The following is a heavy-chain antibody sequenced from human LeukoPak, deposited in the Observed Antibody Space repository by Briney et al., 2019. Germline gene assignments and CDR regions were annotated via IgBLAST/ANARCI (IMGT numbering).Heavy chain of an antibody. CDR3: ARVNRMVPGYCSGGTCPGDY. D-gene: IGHD2-15*01. J-gene: IGHJ4*02. Sequence: GGSLRLSCAASGFTFSSYGMNWVRQAPGKGLEWVSYIGYSSSTIYYADSVKGRFTISRDNAKNSLYLQMNSLRAEDTAVYYCARVNRMVPGYCSGGTCPGDYWGQGTLVTVSS. CDR1: GFTFSSYG. V-gene: IGHV3-48*01. CDR2: IGYSSSTI.